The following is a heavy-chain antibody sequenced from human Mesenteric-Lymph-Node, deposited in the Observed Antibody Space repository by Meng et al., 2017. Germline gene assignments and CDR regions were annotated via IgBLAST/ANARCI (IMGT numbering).Heavy chain of an antibody. CDR1: GFTFSGSD. CDR2: IGTADDT. D-gene: IGHD5-18*01. V-gene: IGHV3-13*01. J-gene: IGHJ4*02. Sequence: ETLSLTCAASGFTFSGSDMHWVRQVTGKGLEWVSAIGTADDTYYPASVKGRFTISRDNAKNSLYLQMNSLRAEDTAVYYCARDRIRDTAMVLSGPYYFDYWGQGTLVTGSS. CDR3: ARDRIRDTAMVLSGPYYFDY.